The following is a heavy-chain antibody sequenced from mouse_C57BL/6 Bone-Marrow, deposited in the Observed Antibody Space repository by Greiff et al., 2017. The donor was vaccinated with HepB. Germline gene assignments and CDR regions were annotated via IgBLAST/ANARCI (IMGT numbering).Heavy chain of an antibody. CDR2: IWSGGST. D-gene: IGHD2-1*01. CDR3: ARRLWYPLLGAMDY. J-gene: IGHJ4*01. Sequence: VKVVESGPGLVQPSQSLSITCTVSGFSLTSYGVHWVRQSPGKGLEWLGVIWSGGSTDYNAAFISRLSISKDNSKSQVFFKMNSLQADDTAIYYCARRLWYPLLGAMDYWGQGTSVTVSS. CDR1: GFSLTSYG. V-gene: IGHV2-2*01.